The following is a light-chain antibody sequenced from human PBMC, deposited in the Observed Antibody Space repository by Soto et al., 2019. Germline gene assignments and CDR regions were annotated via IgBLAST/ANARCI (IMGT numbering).Light chain of an antibody. Sequence: EIVMTQPPATLSVSPGERATLSCRASQSVSIKLAWYQQRPGQAPRLLIYDTSTRATGIPARFSGSGSGTEFTLTISSLEPEDFAVYYCQQRRSWPPTITFGQGTRLQIK. CDR3: QQRRSWPPTIT. J-gene: IGKJ5*01. V-gene: IGKV3-15*01. CDR2: DTS. CDR1: QSVSIK.